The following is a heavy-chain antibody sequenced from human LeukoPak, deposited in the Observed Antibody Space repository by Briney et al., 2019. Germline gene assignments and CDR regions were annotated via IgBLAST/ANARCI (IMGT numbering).Heavy chain of an antibody. J-gene: IGHJ4*02. V-gene: IGHV3-48*04. Sequence: HTGGSLRLSCAASGFTFSSYSMNWVRQAPGKGLEWVSYISSSGSTIYYADSVKGRFTISRDNAKNSLYLQMNSLRAEDTAVYYCARVKNWGLDYWGQGTLVTVSS. CDR3: ARVKNWGLDY. D-gene: IGHD7-27*01. CDR2: ISSSGSTI. CDR1: GFTFSSYS.